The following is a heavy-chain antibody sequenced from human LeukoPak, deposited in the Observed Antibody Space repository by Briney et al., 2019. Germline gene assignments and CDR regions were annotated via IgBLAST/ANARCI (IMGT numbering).Heavy chain of an antibody. CDR3: ARESRDGYYYYMDV. D-gene: IGHD5-24*01. Sequence: PGGSLRLSCAASGFTFSSYSMNWVRQAPGKGLEWVSSISSSSSYIYYADSVKGRFTISRDNAKNSLYLQMNSLRAEDTAVYYCARESRDGYYYYMDVWGKGTTVTVSS. CDR1: GFTFSSYS. J-gene: IGHJ6*03. V-gene: IGHV3-21*01. CDR2: ISSSSSYI.